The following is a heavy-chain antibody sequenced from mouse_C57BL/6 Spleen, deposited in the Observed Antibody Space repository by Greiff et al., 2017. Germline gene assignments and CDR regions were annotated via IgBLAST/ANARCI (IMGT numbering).Heavy chain of an antibody. CDR1: GFTFSDYG. V-gene: IGHV5-17*01. J-gene: IGHJ1*03. D-gene: IGHD2-5*01. CDR2: ISSGSSTI. Sequence: EVKVEESGGGLVKPGGSLKLSCAASGFTFSDYGMHWVRQAPEKGLEWVAYISSGSSTIYYADTVKGRFTISRDNAKNTLFLQMTSLRSEDTAMYYCARNRYSNRYFDVWGTGTTVTVSS. CDR3: ARNRYSNRYFDV.